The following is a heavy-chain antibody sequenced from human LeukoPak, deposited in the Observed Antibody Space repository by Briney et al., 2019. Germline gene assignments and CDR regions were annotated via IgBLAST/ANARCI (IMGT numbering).Heavy chain of an antibody. V-gene: IGHV4-34*01. D-gene: IGHD6-6*01. CDR2: INHSGST. CDR1: GGSFSGYY. Sequence: PSETLPLTCAVYGGSFSGYYWSWIRQPPGKGLEWIGEINHSGSTNYNPSLKSRVTISVDTSKNQFSLKLSSVTAADTAVYYCARGSRPPAARWVHQYWGQGTLVTVSS. CDR3: ARGSRPPAARWVHQY. J-gene: IGHJ4*02.